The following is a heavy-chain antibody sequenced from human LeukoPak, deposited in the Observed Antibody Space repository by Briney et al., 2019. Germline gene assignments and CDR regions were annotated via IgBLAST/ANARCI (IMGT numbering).Heavy chain of an antibody. Sequence: PSETLSLTCTVSGGSISSYYWSWIRQPPGKGLEWIGYIYYSGSTNYNPSLKSRVTISVDTSKNQFSLKLSSVTAADTAVYYCARAYSGSYYLPFDYWGQGTLVTVSS. D-gene: IGHD1-26*01. CDR1: GGSISSYY. CDR3: ARAYSGSYYLPFDY. V-gene: IGHV4-59*01. J-gene: IGHJ4*02. CDR2: IYYSGST.